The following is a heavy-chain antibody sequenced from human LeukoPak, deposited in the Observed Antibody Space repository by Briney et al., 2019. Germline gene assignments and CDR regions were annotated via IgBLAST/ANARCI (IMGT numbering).Heavy chain of an antibody. CDR3: ARDRVGIAAADYNGFDP. V-gene: IGHV1-69*05. J-gene: IGHJ5*02. Sequence: SVKVSCKACGGTFSSYAISWVRQAPGQGLEWMGRIIPIFGTANYAQKFQGRVTITTDESTSTAYMELSTLRSEDTAVYYCARDRVGIAAADYNGFDPWGQGTLVTVSS. D-gene: IGHD6-13*01. CDR2: IIPIFGTA. CDR1: GGTFSSYA.